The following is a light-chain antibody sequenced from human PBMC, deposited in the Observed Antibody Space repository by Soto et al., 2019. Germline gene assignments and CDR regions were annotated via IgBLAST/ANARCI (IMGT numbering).Light chain of an antibody. CDR1: QSISRT. CDR3: QQSYTTPYT. J-gene: IGKJ2*01. Sequence: DIQMTQSPSSMSASVGDRVTITCRASQSISRTLAWYQQRPGKAPKVLIYGASNLQIGVPLRFSGSGSETDFTLTISSLQPDDFATYYCQQSYTTPYTFGQGTKLEI. V-gene: IGKV1-39*01. CDR2: GAS.